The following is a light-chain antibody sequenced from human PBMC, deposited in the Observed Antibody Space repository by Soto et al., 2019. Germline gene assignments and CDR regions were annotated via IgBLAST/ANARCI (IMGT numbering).Light chain of an antibody. J-gene: IGLJ1*01. V-gene: IGLV2-14*01. Sequence: QSVLTQPASVSGSPGQSITISCTGTSSDVGNYKYVSWYQQHPGKAPKLMIYEVSNRPSGVSNRFSGSKSGNTASLTISGLQAEDEADYYCCSYTRTSNHYFFGSGTKVTVL. CDR3: CSYTRTSNHYF. CDR2: EVS. CDR1: SSDVGNYKY.